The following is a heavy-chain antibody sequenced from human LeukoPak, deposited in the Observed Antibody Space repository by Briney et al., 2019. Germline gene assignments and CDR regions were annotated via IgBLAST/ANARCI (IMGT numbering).Heavy chain of an antibody. J-gene: IGHJ6*03. V-gene: IGHV1-69*05. Sequence: GASVKVSCKASGGTFSSYAISWVRQAPGQGLERMGRIIPIFGTANYAQKFQGRVTITTDESTSTDYMELSSLRFEDTAVYYCARGVPIRDYYYYYMDVWGKGTTVTVSS. CDR3: ARGVPIRDYYYYYMDV. D-gene: IGHD5-24*01. CDR2: IIPIFGTA. CDR1: GGTFSSYA.